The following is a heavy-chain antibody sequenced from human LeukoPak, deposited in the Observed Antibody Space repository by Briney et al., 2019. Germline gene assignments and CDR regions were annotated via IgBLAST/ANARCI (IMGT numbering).Heavy chain of an antibody. D-gene: IGHD3-3*01. CDR3: ATVRSGYVFDY. V-gene: IGHV3-7*01. J-gene: IGHJ4*02. Sequence: GGSLRLSCAASGSTISTYWMSWVRQAPGKGLEWVANIKQDGSDKYYVDSVKGRFTISRDNAKNSLSLQMNGLRAEATAVYYCATVRSGYVFDYWGQGTLVTVSS. CDR1: GSTISTYW. CDR2: IKQDGSDK.